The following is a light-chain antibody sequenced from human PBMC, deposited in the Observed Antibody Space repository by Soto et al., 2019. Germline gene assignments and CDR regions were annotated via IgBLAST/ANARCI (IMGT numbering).Light chain of an antibody. V-gene: IGKV4-1*01. CDR3: QQYNNWPPWT. CDR2: WAS. J-gene: IGKJ1*01. Sequence: DIVMTQSPDSLAVSLGERATINCKSSQSVLYSGNNKNFLAWYQQRPGQPPSLLVSWASTRQSGVPDRFSGSGSETDFTLTISSLEPEDFAVYYCQQYNNWPPWTFGQGTKVDIK. CDR1: QSVLYSGNNKNF.